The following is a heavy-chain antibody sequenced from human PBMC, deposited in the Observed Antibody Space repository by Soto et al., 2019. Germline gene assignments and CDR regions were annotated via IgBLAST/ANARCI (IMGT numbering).Heavy chain of an antibody. Sequence: GGSMRLSSAASGFTFSNYRVNWVRQAPGKGLEWVSYISSSGTTIYYADSVKGRFTISRDNAKNSLYMQMNSLRAEDTAVYYCARVEEDYWGQGTLVTVSS. CDR2: ISSSGTTI. CDR3: ARVEEDY. J-gene: IGHJ4*02. V-gene: IGHV3-48*01. CDR1: GFTFSNYR.